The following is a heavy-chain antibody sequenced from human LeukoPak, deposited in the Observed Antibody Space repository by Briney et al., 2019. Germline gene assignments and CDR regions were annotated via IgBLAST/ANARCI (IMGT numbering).Heavy chain of an antibody. D-gene: IGHD3-9*01. J-gene: IGHJ4*02. Sequence: QPGGSLRLSCAASGFTFSSYWMHWVRHAPGKGLVWVSRIDSDGSSTSYADSVKGRFTISRDNAKNTLYLQMNSLRAEDTAVYYCARLIYDILTAYQRYFDYWGQGTLVTVSS. CDR3: ARLIYDILTAYQRYFDY. CDR1: GFTFSSYW. V-gene: IGHV3-74*01. CDR2: IDSDGSST.